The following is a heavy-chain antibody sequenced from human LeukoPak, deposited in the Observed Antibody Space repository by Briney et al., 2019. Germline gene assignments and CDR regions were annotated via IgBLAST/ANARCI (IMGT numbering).Heavy chain of an antibody. Sequence: SETLSLTCAVSGGSISSGGYSWSWIRQPPGKGLEWIGYIYHSGSTYYNPSLKSRVTISVDRSKNQFSLKLSSVTAADTAVYYCAREESVAVPGAFDIWGQGTMVTVSS. V-gene: IGHV4-30-2*01. D-gene: IGHD6-19*01. J-gene: IGHJ3*02. CDR1: GGSISSGGYS. CDR2: IYHSGST. CDR3: AREESVAVPGAFDI.